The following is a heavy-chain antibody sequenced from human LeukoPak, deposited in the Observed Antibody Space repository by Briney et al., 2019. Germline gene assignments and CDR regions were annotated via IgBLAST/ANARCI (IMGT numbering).Heavy chain of an antibody. D-gene: IGHD4-17*01. CDR2: MYNSGST. Sequence: SETLSFTCTVSGGSISGSYWSWIRQPPGKGLEWIAYMYNSGSTNYNPSLKSRVTISIDTSKNQFSLKLSSLTAADTAIYYCARGIESYGDYGYWGQGILVTVSS. V-gene: IGHV4-59*01. CDR3: ARGIESYGDYGY. CDR1: GGSISGSY. J-gene: IGHJ4*02.